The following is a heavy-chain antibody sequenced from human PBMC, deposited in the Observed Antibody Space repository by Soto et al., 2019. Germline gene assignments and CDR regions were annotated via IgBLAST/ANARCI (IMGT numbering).Heavy chain of an antibody. Sequence: ASVKVSCKASGYTFTSYGISWVRQAPGQGLEWMGWISAYNGNTNYAQKLQGRVTMTTDTSTSTAYMELRGLRSDDTAVYYCARDSFLYYYDFWSGYPRFDPWGQGTLVTVSS. D-gene: IGHD3-3*01. CDR1: GYTFTSYG. J-gene: IGHJ5*02. CDR2: ISAYNGNT. V-gene: IGHV1-18*01. CDR3: ARDSFLYYYDFWSGYPRFDP.